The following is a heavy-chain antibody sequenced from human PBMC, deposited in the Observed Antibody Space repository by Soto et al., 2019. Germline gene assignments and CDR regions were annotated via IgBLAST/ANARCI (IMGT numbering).Heavy chain of an antibody. V-gene: IGHV3-11*01. CDR1: GFTFSDYY. D-gene: IGHD6-13*01. CDR3: ARDARYASSSYGFDV. Sequence: QVQLVESGGGLVKPGGSLRLSCVASGFTFSDYYTSWIRQAPGKGLEWVSYISNSGHAIYYADSVKGRFTVSRDNSNNSMSLQMDSLRADDTAIYYCARDARYASSSYGFDVWGQGTTVSVSS. J-gene: IGHJ6*02. CDR2: ISNSGHAI.